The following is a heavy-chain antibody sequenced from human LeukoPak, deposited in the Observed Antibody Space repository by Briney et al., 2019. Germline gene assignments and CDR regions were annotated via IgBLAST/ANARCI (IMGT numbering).Heavy chain of an antibody. D-gene: IGHD3-22*01. Sequence: GGSPRLSCAASGFTFSSYAMHWVRQAPGKGLEWVAVISYDGSNKYYADSVKGRFTISRDNSKNTLYLQMNSLRAEDTAVYYCGTDRRVYYYDSSGYHGYWGQGTLVTVSS. CDR2: ISYDGSNK. J-gene: IGHJ4*02. V-gene: IGHV3-30*04. CDR1: GFTFSSYA. CDR3: GTDRRVYYYDSSGYHGY.